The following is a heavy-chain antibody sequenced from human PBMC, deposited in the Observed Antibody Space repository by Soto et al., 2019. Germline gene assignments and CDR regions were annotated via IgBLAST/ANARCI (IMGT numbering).Heavy chain of an antibody. J-gene: IGHJ3*01. Sequence: QVHLEQWGAGLLKPSETLSLTCAIYNSSLGAFHWTWIRQPPGKGLEWIGELIHGGSTNYNPSLKSRVTFSLDTSKNQFSLHVMTVTAADTAVYYCARSPLSYDYVRQTWREVGDSFDVWGRGTSVTVS. V-gene: IGHV4-34*02. D-gene: IGHD3-10*02. CDR2: LIHGGST. CDR3: ARSPLSYDYVRQTWREVGDSFDV. CDR1: NSSLGAFH.